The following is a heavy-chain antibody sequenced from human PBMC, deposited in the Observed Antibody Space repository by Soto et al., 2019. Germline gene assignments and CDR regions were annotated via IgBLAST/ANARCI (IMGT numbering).Heavy chain of an antibody. V-gene: IGHV4-31*03. CDR1: GDSLISGGHY. Sequence: SETLSLTCTVSGDSLISGGHYWSCIRQHPGKGLEWIGHIYDSVNTYYSPSLRSRVTISADMSKNQFSLNLRSVTAADTAVYYCARVDHRGYFAILTDYWGQGTLVTVSS. CDR2: IYDSVNT. CDR3: ARVDHRGYFAILTDY. J-gene: IGHJ4*02. D-gene: IGHD3-9*01.